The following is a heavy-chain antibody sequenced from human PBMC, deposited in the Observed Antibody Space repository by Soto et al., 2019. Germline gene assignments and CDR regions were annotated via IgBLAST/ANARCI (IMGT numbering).Heavy chain of an antibody. CDR1: GYTFTSYG. Sequence: GASVKVSCKASGYTFTSYGISWVRQAPGQGLEWMGWISAYNGNTNYAQKLQGRVTMTTDTSTSTAYMELRSLRSDDTAVYYCASDNYYDSCGYCVYWGQGTLVTVSS. J-gene: IGHJ4*02. D-gene: IGHD3-22*01. V-gene: IGHV1-18*01. CDR3: ASDNYYDSCGYCVY. CDR2: ISAYNGNT.